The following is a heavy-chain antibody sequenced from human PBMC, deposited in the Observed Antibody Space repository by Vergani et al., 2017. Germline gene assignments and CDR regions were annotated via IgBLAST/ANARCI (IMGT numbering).Heavy chain of an antibody. Sequence: EVELVQSGPEMRKPGESLKISCKGSEYSFGNYWIGWVRQMPGKGLEWMGIIYPADSDTRYSPSFQGQVTISADKSISTAYLQWSSLKASDTAMYYCARSHGYCSSTSCYTDNWFDPWGQGTLVTVSS. D-gene: IGHD2-2*02. J-gene: IGHJ5*02. CDR3: ARSHGYCSSTSCYTDNWFDP. V-gene: IGHV5-51*03. CDR2: IYPADSDT. CDR1: EYSFGNYW.